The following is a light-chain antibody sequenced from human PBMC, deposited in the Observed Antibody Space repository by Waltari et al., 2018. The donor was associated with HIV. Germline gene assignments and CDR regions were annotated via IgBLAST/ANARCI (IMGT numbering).Light chain of an antibody. CDR1: QSVSSN. J-gene: IGKJ2*01. V-gene: IGKV3-15*01. CDR3: QQDNNWPPYT. Sequence: EIVMTQSPATLSVSPGERAALSCRASQSVSSNLAWYQQKPGQAPRLLIYGASTRATGIPARFSGSGSRTEFTLTISSLQSEDFAVYYCQQDNNWPPYTFGQGTKLEIK. CDR2: GAS.